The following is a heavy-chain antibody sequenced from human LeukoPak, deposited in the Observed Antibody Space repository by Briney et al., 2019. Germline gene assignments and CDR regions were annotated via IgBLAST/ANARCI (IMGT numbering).Heavy chain of an antibody. Sequence: ASVEVSCKASGYTFTSYGISWVRQAPGQGLEWMGWISAYNGNTNYAQKLQGRVTMTTDTSTSTAYMELRSLRSDDTAVYYCARRYCTNGVCDYYFDYWGQGTLVTVSS. CDR1: GYTFTSYG. J-gene: IGHJ4*02. D-gene: IGHD2-8*01. CDR2: ISAYNGNT. V-gene: IGHV1-18*01. CDR3: ARRYCTNGVCDYYFDY.